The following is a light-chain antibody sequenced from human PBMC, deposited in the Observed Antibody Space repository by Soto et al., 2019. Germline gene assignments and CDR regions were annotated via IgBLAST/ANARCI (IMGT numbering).Light chain of an antibody. Sequence: EIVLTQSPATLSLSPGERATLSCRASQSVSSYLAWYQQKPGQAPRLLIYDASNRATGIPARFSGSGSGTDGTLTISSLEPEELAVYYCQQRSNWPGTVGQGTKVDIK. V-gene: IGKV3-11*01. CDR1: QSVSSY. CDR2: DAS. CDR3: QQRSNWPGT. J-gene: IGKJ1*01.